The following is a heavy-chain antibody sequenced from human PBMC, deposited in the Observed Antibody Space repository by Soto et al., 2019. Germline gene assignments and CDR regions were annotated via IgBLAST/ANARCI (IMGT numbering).Heavy chain of an antibody. CDR1: GYTFTSYH. Sequence: QVQLVQSGAEVKKPGASVKVSCKTSGYTFTSYHISWVRQAPGQGLEWMGWISAYNTNTNYAQKFQGRVTXXTDTVTSTAYMELRSLRSDDTAVYYCARDTPPTDYWGQGTLVTVSS. CDR2: ISAYNTNT. V-gene: IGHV1-18*01. J-gene: IGHJ4*02. CDR3: ARDTPPTDY.